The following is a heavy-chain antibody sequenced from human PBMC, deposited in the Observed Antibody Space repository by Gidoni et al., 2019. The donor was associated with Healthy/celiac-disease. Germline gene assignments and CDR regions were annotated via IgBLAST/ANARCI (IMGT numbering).Heavy chain of an antibody. V-gene: IGHV1-69*06. Sequence: QVQLVQSGAEVKKPGSSVKVSCKASGGTFRSYAISWVRQAPGQGLEWMGGIIPIFGTANYAQKFQGRVTITADKSTSTAYMELSSLRSEDTAVYYCAGALWFGELYNYFDYWGQGTLVTVSS. CDR2: IIPIFGTA. J-gene: IGHJ4*02. CDR3: AGALWFGELYNYFDY. CDR1: GGTFRSYA. D-gene: IGHD3-10*01.